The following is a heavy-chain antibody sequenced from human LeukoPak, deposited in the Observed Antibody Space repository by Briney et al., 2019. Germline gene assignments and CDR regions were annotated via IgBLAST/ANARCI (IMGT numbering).Heavy chain of an antibody. CDR1: GFTFSSYS. Sequence: GGSLRLSCVASGFTFSSYSMNWVRQAPGKGLEWVSYISSTSTIYYADSVKGRFTISRDNAKSSLYLQMNSLRVEDTAIYYCARRNYYGSGSNREFDFWGQGTLVTVSS. V-gene: IGHV3-48*04. CDR2: ISSTSTI. J-gene: IGHJ4*02. D-gene: IGHD3-10*01. CDR3: ARRNYYGSGSNREFDF.